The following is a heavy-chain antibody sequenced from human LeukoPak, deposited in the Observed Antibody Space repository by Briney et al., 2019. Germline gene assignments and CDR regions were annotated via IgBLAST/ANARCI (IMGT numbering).Heavy chain of an antibody. Sequence: TLSLTCTVSGGSIGSGSYHWSWIRQPAGKGLEWIGRIHTSGSTNYNPSLKSRITISVDTSKNQFSLKVGSVTAADTAVYYCARDSGLLSAALHYWGQGTLVTVSS. CDR1: GGSIGSGSYH. CDR3: ARDSGLLSAALHY. D-gene: IGHD3-10*01. CDR2: IHTSGST. J-gene: IGHJ4*02. V-gene: IGHV4-61*02.